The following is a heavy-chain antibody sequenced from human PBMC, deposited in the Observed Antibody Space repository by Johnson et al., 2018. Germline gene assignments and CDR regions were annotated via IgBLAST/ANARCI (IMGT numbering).Heavy chain of an antibody. CDR3: AKEGHSHLLRCYYYYMDV. D-gene: IGHD4-17*01. J-gene: IGHJ6*03. Sequence: QVQLVESGGGVVQPGTSLRLSCAASGFTFSSSGMHWVRQVPGKGLEWVAVISYDGSNKYSADSVKGRFTISRDNSKNTLNLQMNSLRAEDTAVYYCAKEGHSHLLRCYYYYMDVWGKGTTVTVSS. CDR1: GFTFSSSG. V-gene: IGHV3-30*18. CDR2: ISYDGSNK.